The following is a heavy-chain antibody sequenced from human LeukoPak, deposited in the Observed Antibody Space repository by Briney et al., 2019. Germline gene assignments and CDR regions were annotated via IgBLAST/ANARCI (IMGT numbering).Heavy chain of an antibody. J-gene: IGHJ4*02. CDR1: GYTFTGYY. CDR3: ARGADFSSGWEGIDY. V-gene: IGHV1-2*02. D-gene: IGHD6-19*01. CDR2: INPKSGAT. Sequence: ASVKVSCKASGYTFTGYYIHWVRQAPGQGLEWMGWINPKSGATNYAQKFQGRVTMTRDTSISTAYMEVIRLKFDDTAVYYCARGADFSSGWEGIDYWGQGTLVTVSS.